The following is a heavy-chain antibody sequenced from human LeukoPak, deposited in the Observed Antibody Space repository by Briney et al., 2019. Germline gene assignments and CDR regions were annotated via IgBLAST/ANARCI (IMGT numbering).Heavy chain of an antibody. Sequence: ASVKVSCKASGYTFTGYYMHWVRQAPGQGLEWMGWINPNSGGTNYAQKFQGRVTMTRDTSISTAYMELSRLRSDDTAVYYCARNFAPVVPWSDPRGQGTLVTVSS. CDR2: INPNSGGT. V-gene: IGHV1-2*02. CDR3: ARNFAPVVPWSDP. CDR1: GYTFTGYY. D-gene: IGHD4-23*01. J-gene: IGHJ5*02.